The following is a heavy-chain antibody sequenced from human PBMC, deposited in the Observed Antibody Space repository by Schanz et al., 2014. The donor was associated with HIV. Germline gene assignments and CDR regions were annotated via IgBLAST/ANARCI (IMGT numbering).Heavy chain of an antibody. D-gene: IGHD2-8*01. Sequence: QGQLVDSGGGLVKPGGSLRLSCAASGFTFSDYYMSWIRQAPGKGLEWVSYISSSGSTIYYADSVNGRFTISRAKAKNSXXXQMNSLRAEATAXXXXXXDRPVNSYCSNGVCYPLWGQGTLVTVSS. CDR1: GFTFSDYY. CDR2: ISSSGSTI. J-gene: IGHJ4*02. CDR3: XXDRPVNSYCSNGVCYPL. V-gene: IGHV3-11*01.